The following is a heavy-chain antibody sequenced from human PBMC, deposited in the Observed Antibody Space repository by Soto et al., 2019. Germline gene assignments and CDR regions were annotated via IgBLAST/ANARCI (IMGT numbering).Heavy chain of an antibody. V-gene: IGHV1-69*06. CDR2: IIPIFGTA. D-gene: IGHD2-2*01. J-gene: IGHJ6*02. CDR3: ARDRLGYCSSTSCYGGYYYYGMDV. CDR1: GGTFSSYA. Sequence: QVQLVQSGAEVKKPGSSVKVSCKASGGTFSSYAISWVRQAPGQGLEWMGGIIPIFGTANYAQKFQGRVTITADKSTSTAYRELSSLRSEDTAVYYCARDRLGYCSSTSCYGGYYYYGMDVWGQGTTVTVSS.